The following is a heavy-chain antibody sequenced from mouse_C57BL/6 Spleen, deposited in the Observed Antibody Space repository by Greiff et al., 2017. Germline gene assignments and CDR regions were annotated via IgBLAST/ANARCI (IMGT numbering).Heavy chain of an antibody. V-gene: IGHV14-4*01. CDR2: IDPENGDT. J-gene: IGHJ3*01. CDR3: TTAGTDSAY. Sequence: EVKLQESGAELVRPGASVKLSCTASGFNIKDDYMHWVKQRPEQGLEWIGWIDPENGDTEYASKFQGKATITADTSSNTAYLQLSSLTSEDTAVYYCTTAGTDSAYWGQGTLVTVSA. D-gene: IGHD4-1*01. CDR1: GFNIKDDY.